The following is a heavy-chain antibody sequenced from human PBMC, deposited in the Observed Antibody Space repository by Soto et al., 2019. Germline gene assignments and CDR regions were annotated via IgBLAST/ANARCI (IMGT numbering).Heavy chain of an antibody. V-gene: IGHV1-46*01. Sequence: ASVKVSCKASGYRFVDDYIHWVRQAPGQGLEWMGILNPKGGGSKYAQKFQGRVTMTMDTSTSTVYMDLRSLTSEDTAVYYCARVHCGGDCRPGEWFYYYGMDVWGQGTTVTVSS. CDR2: LNPKGGGS. J-gene: IGHJ6*02. CDR1: GYRFVDDY. CDR3: ARVHCGGDCRPGEWFYYYGMDV. D-gene: IGHD2-21*01.